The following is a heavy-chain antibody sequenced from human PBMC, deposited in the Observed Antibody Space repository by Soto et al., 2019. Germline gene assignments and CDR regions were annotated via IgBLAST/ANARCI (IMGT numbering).Heavy chain of an antibody. Sequence: SGPTLVNPTQTLTLTCTFSGFSLSTLGTCVTWIRQPPGKALEWLALINWDNNKYYSTSLKTRLTISRDTSKNQVVLTMTNVDPVDTATYFCAHGRINGTILAFDSWGQGTLVTVSS. CDR1: GFSLSTLGTC. V-gene: IGHV2-70*12. CDR3: AHGRINGTILAFDS. J-gene: IGHJ4*02. CDR2: INWDNNK. D-gene: IGHD1-7*01.